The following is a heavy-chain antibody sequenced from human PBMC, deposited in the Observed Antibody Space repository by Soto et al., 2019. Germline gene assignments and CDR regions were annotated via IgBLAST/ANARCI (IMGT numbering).Heavy chain of an antibody. D-gene: IGHD3-10*02. CDR3: VKAWYNDVWGYYFDY. J-gene: IGHJ4*02. Sequence: EVQLVESGGGLVQPGGSLRLSCAASGFTFSSYWMTWVRQAPGKGLEWVANIKEDGSGKYYVDSVKGRFTISRDNTKNSLYLQLNILRAEGTATYYCVKAWYNDVWGYYFDYWGQGTLVTVSS. CDR2: IKEDGSGK. V-gene: IGHV3-7*01. CDR1: GFTFSSYW.